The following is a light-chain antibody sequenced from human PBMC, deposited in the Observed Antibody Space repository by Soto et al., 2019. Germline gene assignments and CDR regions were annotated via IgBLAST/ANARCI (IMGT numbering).Light chain of an antibody. CDR3: QQFSNYPLT. CDR1: QGIRSS. V-gene: IGKV1D-13*01. J-gene: IGKJ4*01. CDR2: DSS. Sequence: AIQLTQSPSSLSASVGDRVTITCRASQGIRSSLAWYQQKPGKSPKLLIYDSSSLESEVPLRFSDSGSGTDFTLTISSLQPEDFATYYCQQFSNYPLTFGGGTKVEIK.